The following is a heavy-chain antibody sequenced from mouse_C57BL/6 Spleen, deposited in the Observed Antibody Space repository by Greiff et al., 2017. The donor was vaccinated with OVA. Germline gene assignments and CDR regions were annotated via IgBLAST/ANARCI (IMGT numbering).Heavy chain of an antibody. CDR1: GFSLTSYG. CDR2: IWSGGST. V-gene: IGHV2-2*01. J-gene: IGHJ1*03. Sequence: VQLQQSGPGLVQPSQSLSITCTVSGFSLTSYGVHWVRQSPGKGLEWLGVIWSGGSTDYNAAFISRLSISKDNSKSQVFFKMNSLQADDTAIYYCASGSCYWYFDVWGTGTTVTVSS. D-gene: IGHD1-1*01. CDR3: ASGSCYWYFDV.